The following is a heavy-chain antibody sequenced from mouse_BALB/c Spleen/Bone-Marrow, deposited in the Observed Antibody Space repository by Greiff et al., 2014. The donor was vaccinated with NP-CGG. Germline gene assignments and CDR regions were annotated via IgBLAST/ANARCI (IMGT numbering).Heavy chain of an antibody. V-gene: IGHV1S127*01. Sequence: VQLQQSGPQLVRPGASVKISCKASGYSFTSYWMQWVKQRPGQGLEWIGMIDPSDSETRLNQKFKDKATLTVDKSSSTAYMQLSSPTSEDSAVYYCARDKGAWFAYWGQGTLVTVSA. CDR2: IDPSDSET. CDR1: GYSFTSYW. J-gene: IGHJ3*01. CDR3: ARDKGAWFAY.